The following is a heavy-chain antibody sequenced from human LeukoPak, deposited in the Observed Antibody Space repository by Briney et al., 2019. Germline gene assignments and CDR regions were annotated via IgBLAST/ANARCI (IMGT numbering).Heavy chain of an antibody. CDR2: IYYSGST. CDR1: GGSISSGGYY. CDR3: ARHSSSWYGPWGFDY. D-gene: IGHD6-13*01. J-gene: IGHJ4*02. Sequence: SQTLSLTCTVSGGSISSGGYYWSRIRQHPGKGLEWIGYIYYSGSTYYNPSLKSRVTISVDTSKNQFSLKLSSVTAADTAVYYCARHSSSWYGPWGFDYWGQGTLVTVSS. V-gene: IGHV4-31*03.